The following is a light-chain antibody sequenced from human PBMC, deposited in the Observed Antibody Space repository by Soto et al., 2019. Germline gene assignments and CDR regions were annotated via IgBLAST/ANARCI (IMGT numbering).Light chain of an antibody. J-gene: IGKJ1*01. CDR2: DAS. Sequence: DIQMTQSPSTLSASVGDRVTFSCRASQSISSGSPWYQQKPGKAPKLLIYDASSLKGGGPSRFCGSGSRKVITLTISSEQHDDSATDYYQQYKTDSMFGQGTKVEIK. CDR1: QSISSG. CDR3: QQYKTDSM. V-gene: IGKV1-5*01.